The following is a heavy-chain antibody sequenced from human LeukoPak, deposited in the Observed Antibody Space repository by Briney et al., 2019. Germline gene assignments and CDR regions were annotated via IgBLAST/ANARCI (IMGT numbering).Heavy chain of an antibody. V-gene: IGHV1-69*04. CDR2: IIPILGTA. J-gene: IGHJ5*02. CDR3: ARVTSNWFDP. CDR1: GGTFSSYA. Sequence: SVKVFCKASGGTFSSYAISWVRQAPGQGLEWMGRIIPILGTANYAQKFQGRVTITADKSTSTAYMELSSLRSEDTAVYYCARVTSNWFDPWGQGTLVTVSS.